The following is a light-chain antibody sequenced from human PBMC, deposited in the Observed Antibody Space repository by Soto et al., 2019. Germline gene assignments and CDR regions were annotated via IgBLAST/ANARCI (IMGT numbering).Light chain of an antibody. Sequence: DIQMTQSPSTLSASVGDRVTITCRASESISRWLAWFQQKPGKAPNLLIYDASILQSGVPSRFSGSGSGTDFTLTISSMKPEDFVTYYCQQYNDYSTFGQGTKVDIK. J-gene: IGKJ1*01. CDR1: ESISRW. CDR3: QQYNDYST. V-gene: IGKV1-5*01. CDR2: DAS.